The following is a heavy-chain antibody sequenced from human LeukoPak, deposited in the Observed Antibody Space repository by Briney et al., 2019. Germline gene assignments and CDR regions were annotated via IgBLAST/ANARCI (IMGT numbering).Heavy chain of an antibody. V-gene: IGHV4-30-4*08. D-gene: IGHD2-15*01. J-gene: IGHJ6*03. CDR1: GGSISSGDYY. Sequence: SQTLSLTCTVSGGSISSGDYYWSWIRQPPGKGLEGIGYIYYSGSTYYNPSLKSRVTISVATSKNQFSLKLSAVTAADTAVYYSARSHGGRNYYYMEVRGKGTTVTVSS. CDR3: ARSHGGRNYYYMEV. CDR2: IYYSGST.